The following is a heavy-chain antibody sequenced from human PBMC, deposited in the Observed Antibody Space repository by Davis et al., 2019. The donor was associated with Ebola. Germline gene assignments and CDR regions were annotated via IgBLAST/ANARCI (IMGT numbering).Heavy chain of an antibody. J-gene: IGHJ6*02. Sequence: AASVTVSCKASGYTFTSYAMHWVRQAPGQRLEWMGWINAGNGNTKYSQKFQGRVTITADKSTSTAYMELSSLRSEDTAVYYCARDVGNYYGYYYYGMDVWGQGTTVTVSS. CDR3: ARDVGNYYGYYYYGMDV. D-gene: IGHD3-22*01. CDR1: GYTFTSYA. V-gene: IGHV1-3*01. CDR2: INAGNGNT.